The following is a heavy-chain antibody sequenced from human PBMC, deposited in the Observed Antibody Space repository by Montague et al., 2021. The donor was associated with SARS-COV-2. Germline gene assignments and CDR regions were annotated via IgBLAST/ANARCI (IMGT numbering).Heavy chain of an antibody. J-gene: IGHJ5*02. Sequence: SLRLSCAAPGFNFGVYEMNWVRQTPGKGLEWVSYINGGSSVMYYADSVMGRFTISRDNAESSLYLQMNSLRAEDTAVYYCAPAVPGADDSWGQGTLVTVSS. CDR2: INGGSSVM. D-gene: IGHD2-2*01. V-gene: IGHV3-48*03. CDR3: APAVPGADDS. CDR1: GFNFGVYE.